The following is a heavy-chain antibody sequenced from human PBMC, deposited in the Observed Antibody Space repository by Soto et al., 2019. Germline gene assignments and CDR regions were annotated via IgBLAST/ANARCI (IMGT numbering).Heavy chain of an antibody. J-gene: IGHJ4*02. Sequence: ASVKVSCKASGDTFTSYARHWVRQAPGQRLEWMGWINAGNGNTKYSQKFQGRVTITRDTSASTAYMELSSLRSDDTAVYYCARSIVVVTALDYWGQGTLVTVSS. CDR2: INAGNGNT. CDR1: GDTFTSYA. D-gene: IGHD2-21*02. CDR3: ARSIVVVTALDY. V-gene: IGHV1-3*01.